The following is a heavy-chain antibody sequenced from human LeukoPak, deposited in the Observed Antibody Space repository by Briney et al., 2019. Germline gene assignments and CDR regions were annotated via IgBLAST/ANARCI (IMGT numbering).Heavy chain of an antibody. CDR3: ARGRGSYDQY. J-gene: IGHJ4*02. CDR1: GGSISSYY. V-gene: IGHV4-59*01. D-gene: IGHD1-26*01. CDR2: IYYSGST. Sequence: SETLSLTCTVSGGSISSYYWSWIRQPPGKGLEWIGYIYYSGSTNYNPSLKSRVTISVDTSKNQFSLKLSSVTAADTAVYYCARGRGSYDQYWGQGTLVTVSS.